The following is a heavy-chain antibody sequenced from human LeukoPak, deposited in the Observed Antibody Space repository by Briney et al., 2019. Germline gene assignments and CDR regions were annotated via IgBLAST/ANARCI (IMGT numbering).Heavy chain of an antibody. CDR1: GYTFTNYG. CDR2: INPNSGGT. D-gene: IGHD6-13*01. CDR3: ARDLSLSIAAAGGPFDY. V-gene: IGHV1-2*02. Sequence: GASVKVSCKASGYTFTNYGITWVRQAPGQGLEWMGWINPNSGGTNYAQKFQGRVTMTRDTSISTAYMELSRLRSDDTAVYYCARDLSLSIAAAGGPFDYWGQGTLVTVSS. J-gene: IGHJ4*02.